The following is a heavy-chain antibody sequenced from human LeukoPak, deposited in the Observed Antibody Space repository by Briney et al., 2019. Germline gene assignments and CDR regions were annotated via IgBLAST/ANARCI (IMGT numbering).Heavy chain of an antibody. CDR2: IKQDGSQK. Sequence: PGGSLRLSCTASGFTFSIDWMNWVRQAPGRGLEWVASIKQDGSQKFYVDSVKGRFTISRDNAENSLYLQMNSLRAEDTAVYYCARGGNNYVHFDYWGQGTLVTVSS. J-gene: IGHJ4*02. CDR3: ARGGNNYVHFDY. V-gene: IGHV3-7*04. D-gene: IGHD5-24*01. CDR1: GFTFSIDW.